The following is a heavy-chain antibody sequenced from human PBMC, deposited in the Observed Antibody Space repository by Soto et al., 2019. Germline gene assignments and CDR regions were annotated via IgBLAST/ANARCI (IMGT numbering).Heavy chain of an antibody. V-gene: IGHV4-30-2*01. J-gene: IGHJ6*02. CDR1: GGSINSGGYS. Sequence: PSETLSLTCAVSGGSINSGGYSWSWIRQPPGKGLEWIGYIYHSGSTYYNPSLKSRVTISVDRSKNQFSLKPSSVTAADTAVYYCASRLTVVGGMDVWGQGTTVTVSS. CDR3: ASRLTVVGGMDV. D-gene: IGHD2-15*01. CDR2: IYHSGST.